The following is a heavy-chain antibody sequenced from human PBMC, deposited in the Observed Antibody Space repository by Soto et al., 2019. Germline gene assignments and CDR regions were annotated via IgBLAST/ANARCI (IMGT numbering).Heavy chain of an antibody. D-gene: IGHD3-10*01. CDR3: AREVGAYYIADD. J-gene: IGHJ4*01. Sequence: SETLSLTCTVSGGSVSSGSYYWSWIRQPPGKGLEWIGYIYYSGSTNYNPSPKSRVTISVETSKNQFSLKLSTVTAADTAVYYWAREVGAYYIADDWGQGTMVTVSS. CDR1: GGSVSSGSYY. CDR2: IYYSGST. V-gene: IGHV4-61*01.